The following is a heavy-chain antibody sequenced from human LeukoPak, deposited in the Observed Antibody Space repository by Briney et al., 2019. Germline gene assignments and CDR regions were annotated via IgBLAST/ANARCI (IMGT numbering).Heavy chain of an antibody. CDR3: ARVEGATKEFDY. Sequence: SETLSLTCTVSGGSISSGDYYWSWIRQPPGKGLEWIGYIYYSGSTYYNPSLKSRVTISVDTSKNQFSLKLSSVTAADTAVYYRARVEGATKEFDYWGQGTLVTVSS. V-gene: IGHV4-30-4*01. J-gene: IGHJ4*02. D-gene: IGHD1-26*01. CDR2: IYYSGST. CDR1: GGSISSGDYY.